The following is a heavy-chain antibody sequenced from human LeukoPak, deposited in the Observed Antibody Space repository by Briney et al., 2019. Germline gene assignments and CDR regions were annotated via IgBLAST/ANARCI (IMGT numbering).Heavy chain of an antibody. V-gene: IGHV4-59*01. D-gene: IGHD2-15*01. CDR1: CGSISSYY. CDR2: IYYSGST. J-gene: IGHJ3*02. CDR3: ARRHYSDAFYI. Sequence: SETLSLTCAVYCGSISSYYWSWIRQPPGKGLEWIGYIYYSGSTNYNPSLKSRVTISVDTSKNQFSQKLSSVTAADTAVYYCARRHYSDAFYIWGHGTMVTVSS.